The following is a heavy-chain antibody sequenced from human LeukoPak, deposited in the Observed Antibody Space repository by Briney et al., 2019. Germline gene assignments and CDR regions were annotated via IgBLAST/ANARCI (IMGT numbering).Heavy chain of an antibody. CDR1: GFTFSSYA. CDR2: TSYGGGRT. J-gene: IGHJ4*02. CDR3: AREYYYDSSGYYY. V-gene: IGHV3-23*01. D-gene: IGHD3-22*01. Sequence: GGSLRLSCAASGFTFSSYAMSWVRQAPGKGLEWVSTTSYGGGRTYYADSVKGRFTISRDNSKNTLYLQMNSLRAEDTAVYYCAREYYYDSSGYYYWGQGTLVTVSS.